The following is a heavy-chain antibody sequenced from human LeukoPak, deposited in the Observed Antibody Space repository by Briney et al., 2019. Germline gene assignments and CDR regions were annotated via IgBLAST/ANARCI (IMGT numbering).Heavy chain of an antibody. D-gene: IGHD6-13*01. V-gene: IGHV3-30*03. J-gene: IGHJ4*02. CDR3: TTDVIAAAGIDY. CDR2: ISYDGSNK. Sequence: GGSLRLSCAASGFTFSSSGMHWVRQAPGKGLEWVAVISYDGSNKYYADSVKGRCTISRDDSKNTLYLQMNSLKTEDTAVYYCTTDVIAAAGIDYWGQGTLVTVSS. CDR1: GFTFSSSG.